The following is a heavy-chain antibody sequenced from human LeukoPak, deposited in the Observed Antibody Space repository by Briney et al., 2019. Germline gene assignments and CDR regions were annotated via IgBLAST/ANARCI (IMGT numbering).Heavy chain of an antibody. CDR2: ISGSGGST. Sequence: PGGSLRLSCAASGFTFSSYAMSWVRQAPGKGLEWVSAISGSGGSTYYADSVKGRFTISRDNSKNTLYLQMNSLRAEDTAVYSCAKALAVAGHYYFDYWGQGTLVTVSS. J-gene: IGHJ4*02. V-gene: IGHV3-23*01. CDR3: AKALAVAGHYYFDY. D-gene: IGHD6-19*01. CDR1: GFTFSSYA.